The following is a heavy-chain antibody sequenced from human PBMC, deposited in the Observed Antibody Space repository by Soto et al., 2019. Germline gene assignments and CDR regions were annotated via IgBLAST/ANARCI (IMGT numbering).Heavy chain of an antibody. CDR3: ARDRYDSSGYVIIDAFDI. CDR1: GGSISSSNW. Sequence: SETLSLTCAVSGGSISSSNWWSWVRQPPGKGLEWIGEIYHSGSTNYNPSLKSRVTISVDKSKNQFSLKLSSVTAADTAVYYCARDRYDSSGYVIIDAFDIWGQGTMVTVSS. V-gene: IGHV4-4*02. D-gene: IGHD3-22*01. CDR2: IYHSGST. J-gene: IGHJ3*02.